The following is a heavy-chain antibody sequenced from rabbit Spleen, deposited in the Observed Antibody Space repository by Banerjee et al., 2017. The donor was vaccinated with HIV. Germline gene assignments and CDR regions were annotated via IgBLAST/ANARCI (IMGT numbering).Heavy chain of an antibody. Sequence: QEQLVESGGDLVKPEGSLTLTCTASGLDFSSSYWICWVRQAPGKGLEWIACIYTGSSGSTYYASWAKGRFTISKTSSTTVTLQMTSLTAADTATYFCARSPSASSVDGLSLWGPGTLVTVS. J-gene: IGHJ6*01. CDR3: ARSPSASSVDGLSL. CDR2: IYTGSSGST. V-gene: IGHV1S45*01. CDR1: GLDFSSSYW. D-gene: IGHD1-1*01.